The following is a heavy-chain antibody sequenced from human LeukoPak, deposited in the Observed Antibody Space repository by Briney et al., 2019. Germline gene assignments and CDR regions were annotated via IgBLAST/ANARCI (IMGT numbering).Heavy chain of an antibody. CDR3: TRGVVLNAFDI. CDR1: GFTFSNYL. D-gene: IGHD3-22*01. CDR2: INSDGSIT. J-gene: IGHJ3*02. V-gene: IGHV3-74*01. Sequence: GGSLRLSCAASGFTFSNYLMHWVRQAPGKALVWVSRINSDGSITNYADAVKDRFTVSRDNAKNTLYLQMNSLRAEDAAVYYCTRGVVLNAFDIWGQGTMVTVSS.